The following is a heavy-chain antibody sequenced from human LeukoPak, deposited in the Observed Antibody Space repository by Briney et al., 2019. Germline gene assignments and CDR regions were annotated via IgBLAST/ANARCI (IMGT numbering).Heavy chain of an antibody. Sequence: SETLSLTCAVYGGSFSVYYWSWIRQPPGKGLEWIGEINHSGSTNYNPSLKSRVTISVDTSKNQFSLKLSSVTAADTAVYYCARGISGGDAWFDPWGQGTLVTVSS. CDR1: GGSFSVYY. J-gene: IGHJ5*02. CDR3: ARGISGGDAWFDP. D-gene: IGHD2-21*02. V-gene: IGHV4-34*01. CDR2: INHSGST.